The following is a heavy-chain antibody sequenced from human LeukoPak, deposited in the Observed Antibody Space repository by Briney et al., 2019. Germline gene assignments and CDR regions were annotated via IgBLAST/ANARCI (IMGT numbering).Heavy chain of an antibody. CDR1: GFTFSSYS. V-gene: IGHV3-21*01. CDR2: ISSSSSYI. D-gene: IGHD3-10*01. CDR3: ARNLITMVRGVIKPIDY. J-gene: IGHJ4*02. Sequence: GGSLRLSCAASGFTFSSYSMNWVRQAPGKGLEWVSSISSSSSYIYYADSVKGRFTISRDNAKNSLYLQMNSLRAEDTAVYYCARNLITMVRGVIKPIDYWGQGTLVTVSS.